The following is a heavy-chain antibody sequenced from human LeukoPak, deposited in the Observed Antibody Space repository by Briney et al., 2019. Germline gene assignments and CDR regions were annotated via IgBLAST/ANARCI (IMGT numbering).Heavy chain of an antibody. J-gene: IGHJ3*01. CDR2: ICASGEST. D-gene: IGHD5-24*01. Sequence: GGSLRLSCAASGFSFSVAAMSWVRQAPGKGLEWVSLICASGESTYYADSVKGPFTISRDNSKNTLSLQLNSLRVEDTAMYFCAKDIQLSTWGLGTMVTVSS. CDR3: AKDIQLST. CDR1: GFSFSVAA. V-gene: IGHV3-23*01.